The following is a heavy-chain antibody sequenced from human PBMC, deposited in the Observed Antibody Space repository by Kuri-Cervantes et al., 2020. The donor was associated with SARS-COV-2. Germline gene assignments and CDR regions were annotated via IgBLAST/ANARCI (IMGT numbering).Heavy chain of an antibody. CDR2: IYYSGST. Sequence: SETLFLTCTVSGYSISSGYYWGWIRQPPGKGLEWIGSIYYSGSTYYNPSLKSRVTISVDTSKNQFSLKLSSVTAADTAVYCCARGSVVVVPATYYFDYWGQGTLVTVSS. D-gene: IGHD2-2*01. V-gene: IGHV4-38-2*02. CDR1: GYSISSGYY. CDR3: ARGSVVVVPATYYFDY. J-gene: IGHJ4*02.